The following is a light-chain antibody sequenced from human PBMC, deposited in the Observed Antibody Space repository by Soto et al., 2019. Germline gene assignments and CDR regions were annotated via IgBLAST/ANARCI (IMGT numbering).Light chain of an antibody. J-gene: IGKJ4*01. CDR3: QQYNEWPLT. Sequence: EVVMTQSPATLSVSPGERATLSCRASQSVSNNLAWYQQKPGQAPRLFIYSSSTRATGIPARFSGSASGTEFTLTISRLQSEDFAVYYCQQYNEWPLTVGGGTKVE. CDR2: SSS. CDR1: QSVSNN. V-gene: IGKV3-15*01.